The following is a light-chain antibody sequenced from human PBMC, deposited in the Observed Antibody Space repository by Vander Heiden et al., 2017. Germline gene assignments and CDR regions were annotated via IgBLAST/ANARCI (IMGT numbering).Light chain of an antibody. CDR2: SNN. Sequence: PGQRVTISCSGSSSNIGSNTVNWYQQLPGTAPKLLIYSNNQRHSGVPDRFSGSKSDTSASLAISGLQSEDEADYYCAAWDDSLNGRVFGGGTKLTVL. CDR1: SSNIGSNT. CDR3: AAWDDSLNGRV. V-gene: IGLV1-44*01. J-gene: IGLJ3*02.